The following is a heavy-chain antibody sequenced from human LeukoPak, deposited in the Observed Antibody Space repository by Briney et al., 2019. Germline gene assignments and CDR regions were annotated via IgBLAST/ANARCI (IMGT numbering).Heavy chain of an antibody. J-gene: IGHJ4*02. CDR1: GLTLSGYW. V-gene: IGHV3-74*01. D-gene: IGHD1/OR15-1a*01. CDR3: STVEHF. Sequence: GGSLRLSCSASGLTLSGYWMHWVRQIPGKGLVWVSRIDSDGSGTSYADSVKGRFTISRDDVKNMLYLQMNSLRVEDTGLYYCSTVEHFWGQGTLVTVSS. CDR2: IDSDGSGT.